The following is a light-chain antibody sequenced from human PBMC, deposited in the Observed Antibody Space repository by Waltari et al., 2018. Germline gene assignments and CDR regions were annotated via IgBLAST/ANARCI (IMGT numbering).Light chain of an antibody. CDR3: SSYTSTNTYV. CDR2: DVN. J-gene: IGLJ1*01. V-gene: IGLV2-14*03. Sequence: QSALTQPAAVSESPGQSITISCTGTSSEVGAQNYVYWYQQHPGEAPKLMIYDVNKRPSGTSNRFSGSKSGNTASLSISGLQAEDEADYYCSSYTSTNTYVFGSGTKVTVL. CDR1: SSEVGAQNY.